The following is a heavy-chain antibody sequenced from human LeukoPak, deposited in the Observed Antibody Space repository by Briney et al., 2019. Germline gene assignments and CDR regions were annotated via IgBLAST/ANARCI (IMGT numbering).Heavy chain of an antibody. D-gene: IGHD5-12*01. V-gene: IGHV3-23*01. J-gene: IGHJ4*02. CDR3: AKDHGWLSAA. CDR2: ISGSGGTT. Sequence: GGSLRLSCAASGFTFSTYDMNWVRQAPGKGLECVSAISGSGGTTYYADSVKGRFTISRDNSKNTLYLQMNSLRAEDTAVYYCAKDHGWLSAAWGQGTLVTVSS. CDR1: GFTFSTYD.